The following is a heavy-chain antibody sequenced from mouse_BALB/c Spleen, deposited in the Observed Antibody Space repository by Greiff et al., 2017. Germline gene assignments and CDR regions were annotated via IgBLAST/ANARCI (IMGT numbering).Heavy chain of an antibody. D-gene: IGHD1-1*01. CDR3: ARAFTTNYAMDY. CDR2: IYPGDGDT. J-gene: IGHJ4*01. V-gene: IGHV1-82*01. CDR1: GYAFSSSW. Sequence: QVQLQQSGPELVKPGASVKISCKASGYAFSSSWMNWVKQRPGQGLEWIGRIYPGDGDTNYNGKFKGKATLTADKSSSTAYMQLSSLTSVDSAVYFCARAFTTNYAMDYWGQGTSVTVSS.